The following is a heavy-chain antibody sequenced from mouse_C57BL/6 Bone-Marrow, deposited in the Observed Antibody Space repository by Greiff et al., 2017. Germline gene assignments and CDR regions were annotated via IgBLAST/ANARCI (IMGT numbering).Heavy chain of an antibody. J-gene: IGHJ2*01. Sequence: EVKLMESGGDLVKPGGSLKLSCAASGFTFSSYGMSWVRQTPDKRLEWVATISSGGSYTYYPDSVKGRFTISRDNAKNTLYLQMSSLKSEDTAMYYCARQGYDYRDYWGQGTTLTVSS. CDR1: GFTFSSYG. CDR2: ISSGGSYT. CDR3: ARQGYDYRDY. D-gene: IGHD2-4*01. V-gene: IGHV5-6*01.